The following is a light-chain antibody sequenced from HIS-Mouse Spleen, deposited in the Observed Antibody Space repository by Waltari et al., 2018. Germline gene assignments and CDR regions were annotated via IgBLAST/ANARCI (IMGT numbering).Light chain of an antibody. J-gene: IGKJ2*01. V-gene: IGKV1-33*01. CDR2: DAS. Sequence: DIQMTQSPSSLSASVGDRVTITCQASQDISNYLNWYQQKPGKAPKLLIYDASNLEKGVPSRFSGSGSWTDFTFTISSLQPEDIATYYCQQYDNLYTFGQGTKLEIK. CDR1: QDISNY. CDR3: QQYDNLYT.